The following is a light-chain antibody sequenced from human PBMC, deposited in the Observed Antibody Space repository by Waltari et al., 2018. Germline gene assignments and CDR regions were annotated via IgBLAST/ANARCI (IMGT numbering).Light chain of an antibody. V-gene: IGKV1-6*01. CDR3: LQDYNYPLT. Sequence: AIQMTQSPSSLSASVGDRVILTCRARQGLRNALGWCQQKPGKAAKPLIYAASSLQSGVPSRFSGSGSGTDFTLTISSLQPEDFATYYCLQDYNYPLTVGGGTKVEI. J-gene: IGKJ4*01. CDR2: AAS. CDR1: QGLRNA.